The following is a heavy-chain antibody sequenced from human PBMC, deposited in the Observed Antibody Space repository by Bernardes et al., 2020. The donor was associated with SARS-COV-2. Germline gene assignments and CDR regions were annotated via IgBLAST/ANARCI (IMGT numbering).Heavy chain of an antibody. V-gene: IGHV1-3*01. Sequence: ASVKVSCKASGYTFTSYAMHWVRQAPGQSLEWMGWIHAGDGTTRYSQTFQGRVTVTRDTSASTVYMELSSLRSEDTAVYYCARVTRGIAAAVDSWGQGTLVTVSS. CDR3: ARVTRGIAAAVDS. CDR1: GYTFTSYA. D-gene: IGHD6-13*01. CDR2: IHAGDGTT. J-gene: IGHJ4*02.